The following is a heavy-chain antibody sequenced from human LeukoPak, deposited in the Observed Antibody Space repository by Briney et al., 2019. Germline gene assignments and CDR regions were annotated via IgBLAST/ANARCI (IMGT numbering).Heavy chain of an antibody. CDR1: GGSINRTTYY. D-gene: IGHD6-19*01. J-gene: IGHJ4*02. V-gene: IGHV4-39*01. CDR2: IYYTGTT. CDR3: ARLDSSTIAVAGTEY. Sequence: SETLSLICTVSGGSINRTTYYWSWIRQPPGKGLEWIGSIYYTGTTYYNPSLKSRLTISVDTSTQFSLKVTSVTGADTAVYYCARLDSSTIAVAGTEYWGQGTQVTVSS.